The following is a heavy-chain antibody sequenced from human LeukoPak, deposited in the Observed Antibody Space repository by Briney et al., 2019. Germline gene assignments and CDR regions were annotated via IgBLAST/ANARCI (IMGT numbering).Heavy chain of an antibody. J-gene: IGHJ2*01. CDR2: ISPSTGGT. V-gene: IGHV1-2*02. CDR3: ARDNTWYFDL. D-gene: IGHD2/OR15-2a*01. CDR1: GYTFSGYY. Sequence: ASVKVSCKASGYTFSGYYIHWVRQAPGQGLEWMGWISPSTGGTNYAQKFQGRVIMTRDTSIATAYMELRRLRSDDTAVYYCARDNTWYFDLWGRGTLVTVSS.